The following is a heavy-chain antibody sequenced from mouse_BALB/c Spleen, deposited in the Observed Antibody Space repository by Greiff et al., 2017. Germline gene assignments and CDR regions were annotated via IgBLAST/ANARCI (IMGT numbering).Heavy chain of an antibody. CDR2: ISDGGSYT. CDR1: GFTFSDYY. Sequence: EVQLKESGGGLVKPGGSLKLSCAASGFTFSDYYMYWVRQTPEKRLEWVATISDGGSYTYYPDSVKGRFTISRDNAKNNLYLQMSSLKSEDTAMYYCARDKDYGSSFDWYFDVWGAGTTVTVSS. CDR3: ARDKDYGSSFDWYFDV. V-gene: IGHV5-4*02. D-gene: IGHD1-1*01. J-gene: IGHJ1*01.